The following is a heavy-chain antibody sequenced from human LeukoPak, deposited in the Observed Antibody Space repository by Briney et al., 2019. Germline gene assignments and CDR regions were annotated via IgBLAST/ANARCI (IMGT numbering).Heavy chain of an antibody. D-gene: IGHD3-10*01. CDR3: ARHAGSGSYSGYYYYYYGMDV. CDR1: GGSFSGYY. Sequence: PSETLSLTCAVYGGSFSGYYWSWIRQPPGKGLEWIGEINHSGSTNYNPSLKSRVTISVDTSKNQFSLKLSSVTAADTAVYYCARHAGSGSYSGYYYYYYGMDVWGQGTTVTVSS. V-gene: IGHV4-34*01. CDR2: INHSGST. J-gene: IGHJ6*02.